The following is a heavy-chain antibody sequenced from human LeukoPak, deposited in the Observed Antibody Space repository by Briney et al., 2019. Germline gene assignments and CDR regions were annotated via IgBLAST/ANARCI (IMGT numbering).Heavy chain of an antibody. V-gene: IGHV4-38-2*01. Sequence: SETLSLTCDVSGYSISSDYYWGWIRQPPGKGLEWIGSIYHSGNTYYNTSLKSRITISANTSKNQFFLKLSSVTAADTAVYYCARPPAYWGQGTLVTVPS. CDR1: GYSISSDYY. CDR2: IYHSGNT. J-gene: IGHJ4*02. CDR3: ARPPAY.